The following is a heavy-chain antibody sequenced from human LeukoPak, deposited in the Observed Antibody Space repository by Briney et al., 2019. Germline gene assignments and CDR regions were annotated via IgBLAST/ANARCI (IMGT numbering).Heavy chain of an antibody. D-gene: IGHD4-17*01. J-gene: IGHJ4*02. V-gene: IGHV3-21*01. CDR3: ASTPPDYGDYEGDY. CDR1: GFTFSTYA. CDR2: ISSSSSYI. Sequence: GGSLRLSCATSGFTFSTYAMSWVRQAPGKGLEWVSSISSSSSYIYYADSVKGRFTISRDNAKNSLYLQMNSLRAEDTAVYYCASTPPDYGDYEGDYWGQGTLVTVSS.